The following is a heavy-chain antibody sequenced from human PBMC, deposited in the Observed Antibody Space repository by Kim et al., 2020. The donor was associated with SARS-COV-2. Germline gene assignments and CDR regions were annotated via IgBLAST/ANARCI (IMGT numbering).Heavy chain of an antibody. CDR2: IIPILGIA. J-gene: IGHJ4*02. CDR1: GGTFSSYA. Sequence: SVKVSCKASGGTFSSYAISWVRQAPGQGLEWMGRIIPILGIANYAQKFQGRVTITADKSTSTAYMELSSLRSEDTAVYYFARDRDYDFWSGYIDYWGQG. D-gene: IGHD3-3*01. V-gene: IGHV1-69*04. CDR3: ARDRDYDFWSGYIDY.